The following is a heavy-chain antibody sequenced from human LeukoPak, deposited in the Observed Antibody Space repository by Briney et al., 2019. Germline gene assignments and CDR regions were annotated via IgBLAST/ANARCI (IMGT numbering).Heavy chain of an antibody. Sequence: GGSLRLSCAASGFTFISYAMGWVRQAPGKGLQWVSAISGSGDSTYYADSVNGRFTISRDNSKKTLYLQMNSLRGDDTAMYYCAFGPHQQWLLADYWGQGTLVTVSS. V-gene: IGHV3-23*01. J-gene: IGHJ4*01. CDR2: ISGSGDST. CDR3: AFGPHQQWLLADY. D-gene: IGHD6-19*01. CDR1: GFTFISYA.